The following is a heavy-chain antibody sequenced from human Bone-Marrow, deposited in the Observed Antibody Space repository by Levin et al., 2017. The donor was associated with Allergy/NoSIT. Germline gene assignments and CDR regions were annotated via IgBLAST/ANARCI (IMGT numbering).Heavy chain of an antibody. V-gene: IGHV3-21*01. J-gene: IGHJ3*01. Sequence: PGGSLRLSCAASGFFLSDYSMNWVRQAPGKGLEWVSSISSRSNYRYYGDSVKGRFTISRDNGNNSLYLQINSLRADDTAIYFCARDARWSDAFDVWGQGTMVIVSS. CDR1: GFFLSDYS. CDR3: ARDARWSDAFDV. D-gene: IGHD6-13*01. CDR2: ISSRSNYR.